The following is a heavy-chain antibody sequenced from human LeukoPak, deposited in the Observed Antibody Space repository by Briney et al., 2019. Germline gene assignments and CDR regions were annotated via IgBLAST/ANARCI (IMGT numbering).Heavy chain of an antibody. V-gene: IGHV3-23*01. Sequence: GGSLRLSCAASGFTFSSYAMSWVRQAPGKGLEWVSAISGSGGSTYYADSVKGRFTISRDNSKNTLYLQMNSLRAEDTAVYYCAKSARGLIGPYYYYYYMDVWGKGTTVTVSS. J-gene: IGHJ6*03. D-gene: IGHD3-10*01. CDR3: AKSARGLIGPYYYYYYMDV. CDR2: ISGSGGST. CDR1: GFTFSSYA.